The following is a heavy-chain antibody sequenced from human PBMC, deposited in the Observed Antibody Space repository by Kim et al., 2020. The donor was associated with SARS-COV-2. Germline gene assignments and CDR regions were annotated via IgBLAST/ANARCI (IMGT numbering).Heavy chain of an antibody. CDR3: ATLVKWFGEAHAFDI. CDR2: IYYSRST. D-gene: IGHD3-10*01. Sequence: SETLSLTCTVSGGSISSSSYYWVWIRQPPGKGLEWIGSIYYSRSTYYNPSLKSRVTISVGTSKNQFSLKLSSVTAADTAVYYCATLVKWFGEAHAFDIWGQGTMVTVSS. V-gene: IGHV4-39*01. CDR1: GGSISSSSYY. J-gene: IGHJ3*02.